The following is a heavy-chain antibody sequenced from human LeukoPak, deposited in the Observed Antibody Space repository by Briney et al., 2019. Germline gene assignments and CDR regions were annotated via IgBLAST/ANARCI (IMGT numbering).Heavy chain of an antibody. J-gene: IGHJ5*02. CDR3: ARDRGNTRPNWFDP. Sequence: SETLSLTCTVSGGSISSYYWSWIRQPPGKGLEWFGYIYYSGSTNYNPSLKSRVTISVDTSKNQFSLTLSSVTAADTAVYYCARDRGNTRPNWFDPWGQGTLVTVSS. CDR1: GGSISSYY. CDR2: IYYSGST. D-gene: IGHD5-12*01. V-gene: IGHV4-59*01.